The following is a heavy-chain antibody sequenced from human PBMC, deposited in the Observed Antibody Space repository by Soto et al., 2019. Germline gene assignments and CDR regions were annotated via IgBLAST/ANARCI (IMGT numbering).Heavy chain of an antibody. CDR2: ISGSGGST. D-gene: IGHD3-22*01. CDR3: ANVMYDSSGYYPRYYGMDV. Sequence: HPGGSLRLSCAASGFTFSSYAMSWVRQAPGKGLEWVSAISGSGGSTYYADSVKGRFTIPRDNSKNTLYLQMNSLRAEDTAVYYCANVMYDSSGYYPRYYGMDVWGQGTTVTVSS. J-gene: IGHJ6*02. CDR1: GFTFSSYA. V-gene: IGHV3-23*01.